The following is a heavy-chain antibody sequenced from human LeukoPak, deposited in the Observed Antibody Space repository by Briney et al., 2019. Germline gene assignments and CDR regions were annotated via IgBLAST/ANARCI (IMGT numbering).Heavy chain of an antibody. CDR2: IYYSGST. V-gene: IGHV4-31*03. Sequence: PSETLSLTCTVSGGSISSGDYYWSCLPQHPGKGLEWLGYIYYSGSTYYNLSLKSRLTISVDTSKNQFSLEVSSVTAADTAVYYCARYRFGDSPRYCLDYWGQGTLVCVSS. CDR1: GGSISSGDYY. J-gene: IGHJ4*02. D-gene: IGHD4-17*01. CDR3: ARYRFGDSPRYCLDY.